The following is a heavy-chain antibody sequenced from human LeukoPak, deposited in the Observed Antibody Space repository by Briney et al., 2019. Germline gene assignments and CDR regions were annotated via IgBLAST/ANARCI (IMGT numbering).Heavy chain of an antibody. J-gene: IGHJ4*02. Sequence: GGSLRLSCAASGFTFSSYAMSWVRQAPGKGLEWVSAISGSGGSTYYADSVKGRFTISRDKSKNTLYLQINSLRAEDTAVYYCAKRPQKITIFGVVMGYWGQGTLVTVSS. CDR1: GFTFSSYA. CDR3: AKRPQKITIFGVVMGY. D-gene: IGHD3-3*01. CDR2: ISGSGGST. V-gene: IGHV3-23*01.